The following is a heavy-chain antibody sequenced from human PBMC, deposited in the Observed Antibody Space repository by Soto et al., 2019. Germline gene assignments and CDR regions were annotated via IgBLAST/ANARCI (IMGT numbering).Heavy chain of an antibody. Sequence: QVQLVQSGAEMKKPGASVKISCKASGYSFMSHYIHWVRQAPGQGLEWMGTIFPGGINKAYAQKFQGRVTMTKDTSTSTVYMELASLTSEDTAVYYCCREQSWQDVVWWFDPWGQGTLVTVSS. CDR3: CREQSWQDVVWWFDP. CDR1: GYSFMSHY. D-gene: IGHD3-16*01. V-gene: IGHV1-46*01. CDR2: IFPGGINK. J-gene: IGHJ5*02.